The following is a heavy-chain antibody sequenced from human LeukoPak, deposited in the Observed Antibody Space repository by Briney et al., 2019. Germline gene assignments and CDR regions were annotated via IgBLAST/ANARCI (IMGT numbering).Heavy chain of an antibody. D-gene: IGHD1-26*01. CDR3: ASGYLSGSTYYFDY. CDR2: IYTSGST. Sequence: SETLSLTCTVSGGSISYFYWSWIRQPAGKGLEWIGRIYTSGSTNYNPSLKSRVTMSVDTSKKQFSLKLSSVTAADTAVYYCASGYLSGSTYYFDYWGQGTLVTVSS. CDR1: GGSISYFY. J-gene: IGHJ4*02. V-gene: IGHV4-4*07.